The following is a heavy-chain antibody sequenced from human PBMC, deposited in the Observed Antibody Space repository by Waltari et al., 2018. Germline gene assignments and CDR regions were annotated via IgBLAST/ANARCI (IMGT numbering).Heavy chain of an antibody. J-gene: IGHJ5*02. CDR1: GFTFSSSV. CDR2: ISSDGSRK. Sequence: QVQLVESGGGVVPPGRSLRLSCAASGFTFSSSVLQWFRQPPGKGLEWVAVISSDGSRKYYAESVKGRFTISRDNSKNTDYLQMNSLRVEDTAMYYCARDPGVVNDKWLDTWGQGTLVTVSS. CDR3: ARDPGVVNDKWLDT. V-gene: IGHV3-30*03.